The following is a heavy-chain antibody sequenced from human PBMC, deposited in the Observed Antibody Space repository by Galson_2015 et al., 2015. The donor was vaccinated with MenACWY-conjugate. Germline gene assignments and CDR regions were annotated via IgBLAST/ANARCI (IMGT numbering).Heavy chain of an antibody. Sequence: SLRLSCAACGFTFSNAWMTWVRQAPGKGLEWVTNINRDGGGTYYASSVKGRFTISKDNAENSLYLQMNSLRAEDTAIYYCARIIHDGLDYWGQGTLVTVSS. CDR3: ARIIHDGLDY. J-gene: IGHJ4*02. D-gene: IGHD1-1*01. CDR2: INRDGGGT. CDR1: GFTFSNAW. V-gene: IGHV3-7*01.